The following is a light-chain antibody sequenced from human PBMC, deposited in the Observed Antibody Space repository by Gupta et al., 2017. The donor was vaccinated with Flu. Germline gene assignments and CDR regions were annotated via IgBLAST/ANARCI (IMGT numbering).Light chain of an antibody. Sequence: LPTSPSTLSASVEDSVTITCRASQTIYTWLAWYQQKPGEAPKLLIYKASTLESGVPSRFSGCGSGRNYSLTISSRQPEDFATYYCHHYGNFSNVTFGRGTKVEVK. V-gene: IGKV1-5*03. CDR3: HHYGNFSNVT. J-gene: IGKJ3*01. CDR1: QTIYTW. CDR2: KAS.